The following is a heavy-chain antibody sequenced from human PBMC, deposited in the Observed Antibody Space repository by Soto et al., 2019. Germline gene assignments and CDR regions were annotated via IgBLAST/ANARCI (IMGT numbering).Heavy chain of an antibody. CDR3: ARRQGYCSSTSCYAFDY. CDR2: IYYSGST. V-gene: IGHV4-59*01. J-gene: IGHJ4*02. Sequence: SETLSLTCTVSGGSIISYYWSWIRQPPGKGLEWIGYIYYSGSTNYNPSLKSRVTISVDTSKNQFSLKLSSVTAADTAVYYCARRQGYCSSTSCYAFDYWGQGTLVTVSS. D-gene: IGHD2-2*01. CDR1: GGSIISYY.